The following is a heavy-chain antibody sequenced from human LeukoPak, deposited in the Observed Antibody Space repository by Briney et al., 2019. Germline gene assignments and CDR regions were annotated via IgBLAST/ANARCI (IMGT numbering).Heavy chain of an antibody. Sequence: ASETLSLTCSVSGASLSSYYWDWLRQSPGKGLEWIGYVSDTGKTDSNPSLKSRVTISLDMSKKQFSLRLRSVTAADSAVYYCATGYYEPFATWVPGILVTVSS. V-gene: IGHV4-59*01. CDR2: VSDTGKT. J-gene: IGHJ5*02. D-gene: IGHD3-22*01. CDR1: GASLSSYY. CDR3: ATGYYEPFAT.